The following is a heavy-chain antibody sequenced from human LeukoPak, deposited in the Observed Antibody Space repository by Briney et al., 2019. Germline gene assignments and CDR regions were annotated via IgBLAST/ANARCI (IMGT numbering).Heavy chain of an antibody. CDR3: ARDYDGSGLSDY. J-gene: IGHJ4*02. CDR1: GGTFSSYA. CDR2: IIPIFGIA. V-gene: IGHV1-69*04. Sequence: SVKVSCKASGGTFSSYAISWVRQAPGRGLEWMGRIIPIFGIANYAQKFQGRVTITADKSTSTAYMELSSLRSENTAVYYCARDYDGSGLSDYWGQGTLVTVSS. D-gene: IGHD3-22*01.